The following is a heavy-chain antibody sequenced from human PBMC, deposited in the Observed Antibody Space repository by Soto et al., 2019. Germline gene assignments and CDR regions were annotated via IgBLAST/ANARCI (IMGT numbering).Heavy chain of an antibody. J-gene: IGHJ4*02. D-gene: IGHD1-1*01. CDR1: GYTFTSYY. CDR3: ARILPVTVTNWNTFDY. V-gene: IGHV1-46*03. Sequence: ASVKVSCKASGYTFTSYYMHWVRQAPGQGLEWMGIINPSGGSTSYAQKFQGRVTMTRDTSTSTVYMELSSLRSEDTAVYYCARILPVTVTNWNTFDYWGQGTLVTVSS. CDR2: INPSGGST.